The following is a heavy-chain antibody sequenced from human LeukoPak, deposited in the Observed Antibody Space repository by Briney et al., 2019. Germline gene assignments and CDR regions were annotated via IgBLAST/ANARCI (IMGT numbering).Heavy chain of an antibody. CDR1: GGSISSSSYY. V-gene: IGHV4-39*07. CDR2: IYYSGST. CDR3: ARAGGYDYGLDY. D-gene: IGHD5-12*01. Sequence: SETLSLTCTVSGGSISSSSYYWGWPRHPPGKGLEWIGSIYYSGSTYYNPSLKSRVTISVDTSKNQFSLKLSSVTAADTAVYYCARAGGYDYGLDYWGQGTLVTVSS. J-gene: IGHJ4*02.